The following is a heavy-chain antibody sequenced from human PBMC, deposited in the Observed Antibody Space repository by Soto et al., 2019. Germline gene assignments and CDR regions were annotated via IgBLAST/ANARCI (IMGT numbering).Heavy chain of an antibody. D-gene: IGHD3-16*02. Sequence: TLSLTCTVSGGSISSSSYYWGWIRQPPGKGLEWIGSIYYSGSTYYNPSLKSRVTISVDTSKNQFSLKLSSVTAADTAVYYCARLKSRDDYVWGSYRYTYYFDYWGQGTLVTVSS. J-gene: IGHJ4*02. CDR2: IYYSGST. CDR3: ARLKSRDDYVWGSYRYTYYFDY. V-gene: IGHV4-39*01. CDR1: GGSISSSSYY.